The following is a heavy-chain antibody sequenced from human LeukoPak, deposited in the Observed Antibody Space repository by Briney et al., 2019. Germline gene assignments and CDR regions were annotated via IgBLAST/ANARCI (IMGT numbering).Heavy chain of an antibody. V-gene: IGHV4-39*01. J-gene: IGHJ3*02. CDR3: ARQHEILTGYAFDI. CDR2: FYFSGSA. CDR1: GGSISSGGYY. Sequence: PSQTLSLTCTVSGGSISSGGYYWGWIRQPPGKGLEWIGSFYFSGSAYYNPSLESRVTMSVDTSKNQFSLKLTSVTAADTAVYYCARQHEILTGYAFDIWGHGTMVTVSS. D-gene: IGHD3-9*01.